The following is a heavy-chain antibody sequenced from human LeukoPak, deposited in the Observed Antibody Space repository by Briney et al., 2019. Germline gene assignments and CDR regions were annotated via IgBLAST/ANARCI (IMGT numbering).Heavy chain of an antibody. CDR1: GFTFSSYW. CDR2: INGDGSST. V-gene: IGHV3-74*01. D-gene: IGHD1-26*01. J-gene: IGHJ4*02. CDR3: ASALGGQGGH. Sequence: GGSLRLSCAASGFTFSSYWMHWVRQVPGKGLVWVSHINGDGSSTNYADSVKGRFTISRDNAKNTLFLQMNSLRADDTAVYYCASALGGQGGHWGQGTLVTVSS.